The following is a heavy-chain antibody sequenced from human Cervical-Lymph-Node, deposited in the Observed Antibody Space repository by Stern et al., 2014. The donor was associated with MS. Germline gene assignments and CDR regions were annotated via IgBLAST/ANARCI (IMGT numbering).Heavy chain of an antibody. CDR2: INPSGGST. CDR1: GYTFTSYY. D-gene: IGHD1-26*01. Sequence: VQLVESGAEVKKPGASVNVSCKASGYTFTSYYMHWVRQAPGQGLEWMGIINPSGGSTSYAQKFQGRGTMTRDTSPNTDHMELRSLRSEDTAVYYCARVGRIVGAYYFDYWGQGTLVTVSS. CDR3: ARVGRIVGAYYFDY. J-gene: IGHJ4*02. V-gene: IGHV1-46*03.